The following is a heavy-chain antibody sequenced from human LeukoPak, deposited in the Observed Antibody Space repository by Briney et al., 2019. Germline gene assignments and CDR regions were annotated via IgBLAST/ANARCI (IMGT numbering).Heavy chain of an antibody. CDR3: ARVDSGNYDY. D-gene: IGHD1-26*01. V-gene: IGHV3-23*01. CDR1: GFRFSSYV. Sequence: PGGSLRLSCAASGFRFSSYVMSWVRQAPGKGLEYVSSIDGSDGASYYADSVKARFTISRDNSKNTLFLQMNSLRVEDTAVYYCARVDSGNYDYWGQGTLLTVPS. J-gene: IGHJ4*02. CDR2: IDGSDGAS.